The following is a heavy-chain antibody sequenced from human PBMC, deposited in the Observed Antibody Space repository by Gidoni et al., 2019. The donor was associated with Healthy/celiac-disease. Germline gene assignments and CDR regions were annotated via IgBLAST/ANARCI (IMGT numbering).Heavy chain of an antibody. J-gene: IGHJ4*02. V-gene: IGHV3-7*03. Sequence: EVQLVESGGGLVQPGGSLRLSCAASGFTFSSYWMSWVRQAPGKGLAWVANIKQDGSEKHYVDSVKGRFTISRDNAKNSLYLQMNSLRAEDTAVYYCARDGSYGYGDGFDYWGQGTLVTVSS. CDR1: GFTFSSYW. D-gene: IGHD5-18*01. CDR3: ARDGSYGYGDGFDY. CDR2: IKQDGSEK.